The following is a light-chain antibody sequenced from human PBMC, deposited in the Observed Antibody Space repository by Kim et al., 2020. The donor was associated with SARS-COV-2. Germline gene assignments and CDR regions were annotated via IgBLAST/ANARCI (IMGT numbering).Light chain of an antibody. V-gene: IGKV1-16*02. CDR2: GAS. J-gene: IGKJ2*01. CDR1: QGINKY. CDR3: QQYNGDPYT. Sequence: SASVGDRVTITCRASQGINKYLACFQQKPGKAPKSLIYGASTLHRGVPSKFSGSGFGTDFTLTISDLQPEDFASYYCQQYNGDPYTFGQGTKLEI.